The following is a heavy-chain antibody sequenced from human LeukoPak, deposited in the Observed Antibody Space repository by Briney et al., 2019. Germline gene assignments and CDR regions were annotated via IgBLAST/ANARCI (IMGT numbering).Heavy chain of an antibody. Sequence: GGSLRLSCAASGFTFSSYGMHWVRQAPGKGLEWVAVISYDGSNKYYADSVKGRFTISGDNSKNTLYLQMNSLRAEDTAVYYCAKGGSGWYISNYWGQGTLVTVSS. V-gene: IGHV3-30*18. J-gene: IGHJ4*02. CDR2: ISYDGSNK. CDR3: AKGGSGWYISNY. CDR1: GFTFSSYG. D-gene: IGHD6-19*01.